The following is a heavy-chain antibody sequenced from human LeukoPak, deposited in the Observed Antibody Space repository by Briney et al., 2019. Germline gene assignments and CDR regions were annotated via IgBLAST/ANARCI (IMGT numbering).Heavy chain of an antibody. CDR2: ISGSGGST. D-gene: IGHD5-12*01. J-gene: IGHJ3*02. CDR3: AKEPWLRLMSGAFDI. V-gene: IGHV3-23*01. CDR1: GFTFSSFV. Sequence: GGSLRLSCAASGFTFSSFVMSWVRQAPGKGLEWVSAISGSGGSTYYADSVKGRFTISRDNSKNPLYLQMNSLRAEDTAVYYCAKEPWLRLMSGAFDIWGQGTMVTVSS.